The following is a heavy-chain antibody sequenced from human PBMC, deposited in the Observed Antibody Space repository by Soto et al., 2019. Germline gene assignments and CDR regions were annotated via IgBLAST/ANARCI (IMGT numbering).Heavy chain of an antibody. CDR3: AREGGQMTTRNWFDP. Sequence: ASVKVSCKASGYTFTSYAMHWVRQSPGQRVEWMGWINAGNGNTKYSQKFQGRVTITRDTSASTAYMELSSLRSEDTAVYYCAREGGQMTTRNWFDPWGEGTLVTVS. CDR2: INAGNGNT. CDR1: GYTFTSYA. V-gene: IGHV1-3*01. D-gene: IGHD4-17*01. J-gene: IGHJ5*02.